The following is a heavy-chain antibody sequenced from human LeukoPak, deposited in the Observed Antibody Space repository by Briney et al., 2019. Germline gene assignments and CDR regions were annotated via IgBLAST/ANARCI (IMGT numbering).Heavy chain of an antibody. CDR2: INHSGST. Sequence: PSETLSLTCAVYGGSLSGYYWSWIRQPPGKGLEWIGEINHSGSTNYNPSLKSRVTISVDTSKNQFSLKLSSVTAADTAVYYCARGFNWGQGTLVTVPS. CDR1: GGSLSGYY. J-gene: IGHJ4*02. V-gene: IGHV4-34*01. CDR3: ARGFN.